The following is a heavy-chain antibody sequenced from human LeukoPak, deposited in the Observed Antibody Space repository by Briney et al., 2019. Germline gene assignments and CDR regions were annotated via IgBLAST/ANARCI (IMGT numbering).Heavy chain of an antibody. CDR2: INHSGST. CDR3: ARGAIAANPAGFDP. V-gene: IGHV4-34*01. D-gene: IGHD6-25*01. J-gene: IGHJ5*02. CDR1: GGSFSGYY. Sequence: SETLSLTCAVYGGSFSGYYWSWIRQPPGKGLEWIGEINHSGSTNCNPSLKSRVTISVDTSKNQFSLKLSSVTAADTAVYCCARGAIAANPAGFDPWGQGTLVTVSS.